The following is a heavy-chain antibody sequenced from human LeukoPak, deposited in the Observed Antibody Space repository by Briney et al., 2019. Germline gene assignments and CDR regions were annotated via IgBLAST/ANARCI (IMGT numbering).Heavy chain of an antibody. CDR2: ISSNGNNK. CDR1: GFTFSNYA. J-gene: IGHJ4*02. V-gene: IGHV3-30*04. D-gene: IGHD2-21*01. CDR3: AKAPVTSCRGAYCYPFDS. Sequence: GGSLRLSCAASGFTFSNYAMHWVRQAPGKGLEWVAVISSNGNNKYYADSVKGRFTISRDNSKNTLYLQMNSLRAEDAAVYFCAKAPVTSCRGAYCYPFDSWGQGTLVTVSS.